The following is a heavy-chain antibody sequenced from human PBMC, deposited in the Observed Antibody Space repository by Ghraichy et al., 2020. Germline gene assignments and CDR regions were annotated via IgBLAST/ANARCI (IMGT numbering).Heavy chain of an antibody. Sequence: SETLSLTCTVSGGSISSYYWSWIRQPPGKGLEWIGYIYYSGSTNYNPSLKSRVTISVDTSKNQFSLKLSSVTAADTAVYYCARDRATVTTEYYYYGMDVWGQGTTVTVSS. J-gene: IGHJ6*02. V-gene: IGHV4-59*01. CDR3: ARDRATVTTEYYYYGMDV. CDR1: GGSISSYY. D-gene: IGHD4-17*01. CDR2: IYYSGST.